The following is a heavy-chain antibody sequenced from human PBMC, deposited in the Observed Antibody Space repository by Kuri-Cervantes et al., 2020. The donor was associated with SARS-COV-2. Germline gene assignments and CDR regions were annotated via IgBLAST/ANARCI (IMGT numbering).Heavy chain of an antibody. CDR3: ARHPPRDLMPWVD. CDR1: GGSISSSSYY. D-gene: IGHD2-2*01. J-gene: IGHJ4*02. CDR2: ICYSGST. Sequence: SETLSLTCTVSGGSISSSSYYWGWIRQPPGKGLEWIGSICYSGSTYYNPSLKSRVTISVDTSKNQFSLKLSSVTAADTAVYYCARHPPRDLMPWVDWGQGTLVTVSS. V-gene: IGHV4-39*01.